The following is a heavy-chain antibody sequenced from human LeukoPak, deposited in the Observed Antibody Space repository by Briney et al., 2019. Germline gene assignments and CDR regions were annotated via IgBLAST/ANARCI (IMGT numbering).Heavy chain of an antibody. D-gene: IGHD3-16*02. CDR3: ARDKDDYVWGTYRW. Sequence: SETLSLTCAVCGYSISSGYYWGWVRQAPGKGLEWIGSIYHTGSTDYNPSLKSRLTISVDMSKNQFSLNLRAVTAADTAVYYCARDKDDYVWGTYRWWGQGMLVTVSS. CDR1: GYSISSGYY. J-gene: IGHJ4*02. CDR2: IYHTGST. V-gene: IGHV4-38-2*01.